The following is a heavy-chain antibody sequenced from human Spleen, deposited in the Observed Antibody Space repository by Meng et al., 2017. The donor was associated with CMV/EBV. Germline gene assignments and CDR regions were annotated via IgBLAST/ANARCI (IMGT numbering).Heavy chain of an antibody. CDR2: ICWDDNR. V-gene: IGHV2-5*02. J-gene: IGHJ4*02. Sequence: GLGWSGKPPGKTLEWLGRICWDDNRRYSTPLKGRLTNTKDNYKNQVVLTMTNMEPVETAKYYCADRDYCSGGTCTFDYWGQGTLVTVSS. CDR3: ADRDYCSGGTCTFDY. D-gene: IGHD2-15*01. CDR1: G.